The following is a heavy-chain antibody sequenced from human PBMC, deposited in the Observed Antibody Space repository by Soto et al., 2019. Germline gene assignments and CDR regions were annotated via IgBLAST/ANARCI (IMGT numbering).Heavy chain of an antibody. V-gene: IGHV3-30-3*01. CDR3: ARSHAPYYYDTTGFFFGLDV. CDR2: MSFDETKK. D-gene: IGHD3-22*01. CDR1: GFTFSNYA. J-gene: IGHJ6*02. Sequence: QVRLVESGGGVVQPGRSLRLSCAASGFTFSNYAMHWVRQAPGKGLEWVAVMSFDETKKYHAASVEGRFTISRDNSQTTLDLQMNSLRAEDTALYYCARSHAPYYYDTTGFFFGLDVWGQGTTVVVSS.